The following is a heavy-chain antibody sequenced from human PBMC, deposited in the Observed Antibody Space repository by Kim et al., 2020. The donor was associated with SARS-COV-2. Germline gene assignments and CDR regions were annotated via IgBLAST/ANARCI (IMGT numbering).Heavy chain of an antibody. D-gene: IGHD3-10*01. Sequence: SETLSLTCAVYGGSFSGYYWSWIRQPPGKGLEWIGEINHSGSTNYNPSLKSRVTISVDTSKNQFSLKLSSVTAADTAVYYCARVRGLLWFGESRRGWFDPWGQGTLVTVSS. J-gene: IGHJ5*02. V-gene: IGHV4-34*01. CDR1: GGSFSGYY. CDR3: ARVRGLLWFGESRRGWFDP. CDR2: INHSGST.